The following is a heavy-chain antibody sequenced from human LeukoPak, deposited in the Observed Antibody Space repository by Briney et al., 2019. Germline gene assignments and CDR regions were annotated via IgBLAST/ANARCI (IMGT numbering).Heavy chain of an antibody. Sequence: APVNASYTPSQHTFTRYYMHWVRQSPGQGRGCMGWINPNNSDTIYAQKIQSRVTMTRDTSLSTGYMELSSRRSDDTAVYYCARQVGGSFDYWGQGTLVTVSS. CDR2: INPNNSDT. V-gene: IGHV1-2*02. J-gene: IGHJ4*02. D-gene: IGHD3-10*01. CDR3: ARQVGGSFDY. CDR1: QHTFTRYY.